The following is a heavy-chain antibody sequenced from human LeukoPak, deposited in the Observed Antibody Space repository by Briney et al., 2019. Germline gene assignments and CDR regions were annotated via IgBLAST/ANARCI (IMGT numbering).Heavy chain of an antibody. Sequence: ASVKVSCRASGYTFTSYGISWVRQAPGQGLEWMGWISAYNGNTNYAQKLQGRVTMTTDTSTTTAYMELRSLRSDDTAVYYCARANYHGSGSYCDYWGQGTLVTVSS. CDR1: GYTFTSYG. V-gene: IGHV1-18*01. CDR3: ARANYHGSGSYCDY. CDR2: ISAYNGNT. J-gene: IGHJ4*02. D-gene: IGHD3-10*01.